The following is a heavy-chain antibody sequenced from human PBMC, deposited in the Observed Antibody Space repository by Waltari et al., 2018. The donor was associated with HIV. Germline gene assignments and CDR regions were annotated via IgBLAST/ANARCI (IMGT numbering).Heavy chain of an antibody. J-gene: IGHJ4*02. CDR3: ARHKDYYTDTTALFQV. CDR1: PESIPGSSYC. CDR2: IHYTGYT. Sequence: LQLQESGPGLVKPSEPLSLTCSVSPESIPGSSYCRGWVRQSPGKGLEWIASIHYTGYTYHNPSLRSRVTISVDTAKNQFSLSLSSVTAVDTAIYYCARHKDYYTDTTALFQVWGRGLLVTVSS. V-gene: IGHV4-39*01. D-gene: IGHD3-22*01.